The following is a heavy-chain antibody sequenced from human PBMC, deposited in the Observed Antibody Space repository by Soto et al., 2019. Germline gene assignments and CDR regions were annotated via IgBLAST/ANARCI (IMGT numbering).Heavy chain of an antibody. Sequence: GGSLRLSCAASGFTFSSYSMNWVRQAPGKGLEWVSYISSSSSTIYYADSVKGRFTISRDNAKNSLYLQMNSLRAEDTAVYYCARDGXQWLNWFDPWGQGTLVTVSS. J-gene: IGHJ5*02. CDR1: GFTFSSYS. CDR3: ARDGXQWLNWFDP. D-gene: IGHD6-19*01. CDR2: ISSSSSTI. V-gene: IGHV3-48*01.